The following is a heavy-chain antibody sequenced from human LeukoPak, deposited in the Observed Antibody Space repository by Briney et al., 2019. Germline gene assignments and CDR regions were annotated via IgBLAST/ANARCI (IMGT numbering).Heavy chain of an antibody. D-gene: IGHD2-15*01. CDR2: IKQDGSEK. CDR1: GFTFSYYW. CDR3: ARDLGYCSGGSCHNWFDP. Sequence: PGGSLRLSCAASGFTFSYYWMGWVRQAPGKGLEWVANIKQDGSEKYYVDSVKGRFTISRDNAKNSLYLQMNSLRAEDTAVYYCARDLGYCSGGSCHNWFDPWGQGTLVTVSS. J-gene: IGHJ5*02. V-gene: IGHV3-7*05.